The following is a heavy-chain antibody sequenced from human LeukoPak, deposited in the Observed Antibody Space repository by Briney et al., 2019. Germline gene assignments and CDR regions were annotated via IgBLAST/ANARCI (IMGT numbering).Heavy chain of an antibody. CDR3: ASFGYGAPFDY. J-gene: IGHJ4*02. CDR1: GVSISSYY. Sequence: PSETLSLTCTVSGVSISSYYWNWIRQPPGKGLEWIGYISYSGSTNYNPSLKSRVTISVDTSKNQFSLKLSSVTAADTAVYYCASFGYGAPFDYWGQGTLVTVSS. CDR2: ISYSGST. D-gene: IGHD4-17*01. V-gene: IGHV4-59*01.